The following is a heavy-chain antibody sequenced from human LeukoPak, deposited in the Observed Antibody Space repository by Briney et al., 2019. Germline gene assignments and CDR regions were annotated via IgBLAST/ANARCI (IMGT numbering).Heavy chain of an antibody. CDR1: GFTFSSYE. CDR3: ARVLPHYYDSSGYYSDY. V-gene: IGHV3-48*01. CDR2: ISSSSSTI. J-gene: IGHJ4*02. Sequence: GGSLRLSCAASGFTFSSYEMNWVRQAPGKGLEWVSYISSSSSTIYYADSVKGRFTISRDNAKNSLYLQMNSLRAEDTAVYYCARVLPHYYDSSGYYSDYWGQGTLVTVSS. D-gene: IGHD3-22*01.